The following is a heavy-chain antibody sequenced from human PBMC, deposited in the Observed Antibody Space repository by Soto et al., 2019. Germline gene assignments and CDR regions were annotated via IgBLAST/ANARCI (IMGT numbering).Heavy chain of an antibody. Sequence: GASLKFSGNASGGTFSNYAISWVRQAPGQGLEWVGGIIPMFGTSNYAQNFQGRVSITADESTSTAYMELSSLRPEDTAVYYCARGVRTGFYGMAVRGQGTKVTVYS. J-gene: IGHJ6*02. V-gene: IGHV1-69*13. CDR1: GGTFSNYA. D-gene: IGHD3-10*01. CDR3: ARGVRTGFYGMAV. CDR2: IIPMFGTS.